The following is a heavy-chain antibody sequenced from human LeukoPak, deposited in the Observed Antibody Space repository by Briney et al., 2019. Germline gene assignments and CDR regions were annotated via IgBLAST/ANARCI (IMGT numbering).Heavy chain of an antibody. CDR3: ARVIAAVWYYFDY. D-gene: IGHD6-13*01. J-gene: IGHJ4*02. V-gene: IGHV4-59*08. Sequence: SETLSLTCTVSGGSISSYYWSWIRQPPGKGLEWIGYIYYSGSTNYNPSLKSRVTISVDTSKNQFSLKLSSVTAADTAVYYCARVIAAVWYYFDYWGQGTLVTVSS. CDR2: IYYSGST. CDR1: GGSISSYY.